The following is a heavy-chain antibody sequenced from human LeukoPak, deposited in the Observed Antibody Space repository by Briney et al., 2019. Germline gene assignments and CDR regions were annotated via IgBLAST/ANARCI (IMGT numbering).Heavy chain of an antibody. Sequence: SETLSLTCAVYGASLNGHYWSWIRQPPGKGLEWIGEGSDVGGTKYNPSLKSRVTISVDRSKNQFSLKLSSVTAADTAVYYCARDGCSTSCYPSYYYMDVWGKGTTVTVSS. CDR2: GSDVGGT. D-gene: IGHD2-2*01. J-gene: IGHJ6*03. CDR1: GASLNGHY. V-gene: IGHV4-34*01. CDR3: ARDGCSTSCYPSYYYMDV.